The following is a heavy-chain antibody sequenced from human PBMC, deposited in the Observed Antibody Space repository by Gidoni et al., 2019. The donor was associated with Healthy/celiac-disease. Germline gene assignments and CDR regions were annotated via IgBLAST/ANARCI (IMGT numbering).Heavy chain of an antibody. CDR1: GGSISSSSYY. Sequence: QLQLQESGPGLVKPSETLSLTCTVSGGSISSSSYYWGWIRQPPGKGLEWIGSIYYSGSTYYNPSLKSRVTISVDTSKNQFSLKLSSVTAADTAVYYCARELVVPAAINPNYYYYGMDVWGQGTTVTVSS. CDR3: ARELVVPAAINPNYYYYGMDV. J-gene: IGHJ6*02. V-gene: IGHV4-39*07. D-gene: IGHD2-2*02. CDR2: IYYSGST.